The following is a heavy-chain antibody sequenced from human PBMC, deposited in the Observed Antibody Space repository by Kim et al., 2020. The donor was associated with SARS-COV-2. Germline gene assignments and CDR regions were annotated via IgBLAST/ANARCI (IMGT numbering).Heavy chain of an antibody. CDR3: ARDSTRGYSYGYGFGGNDY. J-gene: IGHJ4*02. Sequence: GGSLRLSCADSGFTFSSHWMSWVRQAPGKGLEWVANIKYDGGEKYYVDSVKGRFTISRDNAKSSLYLQMNSLRAEDTAVYYCARDSTRGYSYGYGFGGNDYWGQGPLVTVSS. V-gene: IGHV3-7*03. CDR1: GFTFSSHW. CDR2: IKYDGGEK. D-gene: IGHD5-18*01.